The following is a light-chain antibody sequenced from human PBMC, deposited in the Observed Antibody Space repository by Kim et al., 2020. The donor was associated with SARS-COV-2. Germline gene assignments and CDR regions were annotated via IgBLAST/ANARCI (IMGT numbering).Light chain of an antibody. CDR3: QQYSSSPLT. CDR2: GAS. J-gene: IGKJ4*01. Sequence: EIVLTQSPGTLSLSPGERATLSCGASQDVGSSLAWYQHKPGLAPRLLIYGASSRVTGIPDRFSGSASGTDFALTISSLEPEEFAVYYCQQYSSSPLTFGGGTKVDIK. CDR1: QDVGSS. V-gene: IGKV3D-20*01.